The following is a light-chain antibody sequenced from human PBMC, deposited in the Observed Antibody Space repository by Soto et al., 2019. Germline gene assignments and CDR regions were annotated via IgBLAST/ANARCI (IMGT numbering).Light chain of an antibody. J-gene: IGKJ1*01. CDR2: EVS. CDR3: QQYFVAWT. V-gene: IGKV1-5*03. CDR1: RSLSGW. Sequence: DFQLTQSPSTLSASVGDRVTITCRASRSLSGWLAWYQQKPGKAPKLLIYEVSTLENGVPSRFSGSGSGTQFTLALNRLQPDDSATYFCQQYFVAWTFGQGTKVEI.